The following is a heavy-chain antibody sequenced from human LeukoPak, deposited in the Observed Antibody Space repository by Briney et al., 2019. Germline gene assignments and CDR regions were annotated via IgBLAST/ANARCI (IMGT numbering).Heavy chain of an antibody. CDR1: GLTVSSNY. J-gene: IGHJ4*02. CDR3: ARGDSSGWGLDY. D-gene: IGHD6-19*01. CDR2: IYSGGST. Sequence: GGSLRLSCAASGLTVSSNYMNWVRQAPEKGLEWVSIIYSGGSTSYADSVKGRFTISRDNSKNTLYLQMNSLKTEDTAVYYCARGDSSGWGLDYWGLGTLVTVSS. V-gene: IGHV3-53*01.